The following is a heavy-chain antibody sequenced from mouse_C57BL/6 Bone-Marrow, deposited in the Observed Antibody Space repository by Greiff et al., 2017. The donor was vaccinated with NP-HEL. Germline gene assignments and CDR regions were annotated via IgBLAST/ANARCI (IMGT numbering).Heavy chain of an antibody. CDR3: AYDYLFAY. D-gene: IGHD2-4*01. CDR1: GYTFTSYG. Sequence: QVQLKESGAELARPGASVKLSCKASGYTFTSYGISWVKQRTGQGLEWIGEIYPRSGNTYYNEKFKGKATLTADKSSSTAYMELRSLTSVDSAVYFCAYDYLFAYWGQGTLVTVSA. J-gene: IGHJ3*01. V-gene: IGHV1-81*01. CDR2: IYPRSGNT.